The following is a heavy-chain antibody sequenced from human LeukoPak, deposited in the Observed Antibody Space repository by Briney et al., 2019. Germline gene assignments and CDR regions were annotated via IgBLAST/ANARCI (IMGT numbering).Heavy chain of an antibody. V-gene: IGHV4-59*01. J-gene: IGHJ3*02. D-gene: IGHD1-26*01. Sequence: SETLTLTCTVSGGSISSYYWSWIRQPPGKAPEWIGYISYSGSTKYNPSLKSPVTISVDTSKNQFSLKLSSVTAADTAVYYCARFGGATGAFDIWGQGTMVTVSS. CDR1: GGSISSYY. CDR2: ISYSGST. CDR3: ARFGGATGAFDI.